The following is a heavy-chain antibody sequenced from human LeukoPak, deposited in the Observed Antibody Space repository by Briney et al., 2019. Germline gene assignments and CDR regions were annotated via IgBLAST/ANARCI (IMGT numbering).Heavy chain of an antibody. D-gene: IGHD6-13*01. J-gene: IGHJ6*02. CDR3: TRGGESSSWSGMDV. CDR1: GFIFSNFG. CDR2: IWYDGNDK. Sequence: GRSLRLSCAASGFIFSNFGMNWVRQAPGKGLEWVAVIWYDGNDKKYADSVKDRFTISRDNSKNILYLQMNSLRAEDTAVYYCTRGGESSSWSGMDVWGQGTTVTVSS. V-gene: IGHV3-33*01.